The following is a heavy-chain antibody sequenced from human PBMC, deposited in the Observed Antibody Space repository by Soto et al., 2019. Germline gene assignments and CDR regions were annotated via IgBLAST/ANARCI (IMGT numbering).Heavy chain of an antibody. J-gene: IGHJ4*02. CDR2: IIPILGIA. CDR1: GGTFSSYT. D-gene: IGHD6-13*01. V-gene: IGHV1-69*10. Sequence: SVKVSCKASGGTFSSYTISWVRQAPGQGLEWMGGIIPILGIANYAQKFQGRVTITADKSTSTAYMELSSLRSEDTAVYYCAREPRRQRAAGTNYWGQGTLVTGSS. CDR3: AREPRRQRAAGTNY.